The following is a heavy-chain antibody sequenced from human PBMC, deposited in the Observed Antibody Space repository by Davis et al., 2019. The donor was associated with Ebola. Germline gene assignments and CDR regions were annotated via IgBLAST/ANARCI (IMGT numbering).Heavy chain of an antibody. CDR3: TRSRVAAQY. CDR2: INNSSTYA. D-gene: IGHD6-19*01. CDR1: GFSVSTKY. J-gene: IGHJ1*01. Sequence: GESLKISCAASGFSVSTKYMNWVRQAPGKGLEWIAYINNSSTYANYADSVKGRFTISRDNAKNSLVLQMDDPTVEDTAVYYCTRSRVAAQYWGQGTLVTVSS. V-gene: IGHV3-11*06.